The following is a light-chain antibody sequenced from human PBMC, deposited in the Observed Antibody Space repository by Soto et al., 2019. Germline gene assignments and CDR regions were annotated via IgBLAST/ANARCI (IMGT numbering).Light chain of an antibody. V-gene: IGKV1-12*01. CDR2: GAS. Sequence: DVHLTQSPSSVSASVGDRVTITCRASQGVNTWLAWYQKKPGKAPRLLIYGASSLQSGVPLRFSGSGSGTDFTLTISSLQPEDFATYYCQQSYSTPPFTFGPGTKVDIK. CDR1: QGVNTW. CDR3: QQSYSTPPFT. J-gene: IGKJ3*01.